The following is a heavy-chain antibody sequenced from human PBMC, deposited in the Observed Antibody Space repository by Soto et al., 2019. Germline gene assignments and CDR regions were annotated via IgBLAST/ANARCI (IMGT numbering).Heavy chain of an antibody. CDR2: IYWDDDK. Sequence: QITLKESGPTLVKPTQTLTLTCTFSGFSLSTSGVGVGWIRQPPGKALEWLALIYWDDDKRYSPSLKSRLTITKHTSNYQVVLKMPNMDPVDTATYSCAHKLWAYYYFGTGGMDVWGQGTTVTVSS. CDR3: AHKLWAYYYFGTGGMDV. D-gene: IGHD3-10*01. J-gene: IGHJ6*02. CDR1: GFSLSTSGVG. V-gene: IGHV2-5*02.